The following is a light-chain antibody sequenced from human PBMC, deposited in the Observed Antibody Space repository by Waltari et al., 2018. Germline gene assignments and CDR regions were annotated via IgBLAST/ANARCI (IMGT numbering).Light chain of an antibody. V-gene: IGLV1-44*01. CDR1: SSNIGSKS. CDR2: SNN. Sequence: QSVLTRPPSVSGTPGQRVSISCSGSSSNIGSKSVNWYQQVPGTAPKLLIYSNNQLPSGVPARFSGSKSGTSASLAISGLQSEDEADYYCATWDDSLNGLFGGGTKLTVL. J-gene: IGLJ2*01. CDR3: ATWDDSLNGL.